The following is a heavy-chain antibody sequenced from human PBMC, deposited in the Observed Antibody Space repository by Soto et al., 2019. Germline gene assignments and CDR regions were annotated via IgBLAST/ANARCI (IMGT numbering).Heavy chain of an antibody. CDR2: IKEDGSDK. CDR3: AKDGGAWVGSSLTYYFDY. CDR1: GFTFSRFW. V-gene: IGHV3-7*05. J-gene: IGHJ4*02. Sequence: GGSLRLSCAASGFTFSRFWMSWVRQAPGKGLEWVANIKEDGSDKYYVDSVKGRFTISRDNGKNSLYLQMNSLRAEDTAVYYCAKDGGAWVGSSLTYYFDYWGQGTLVTVSS. D-gene: IGHD6-6*01.